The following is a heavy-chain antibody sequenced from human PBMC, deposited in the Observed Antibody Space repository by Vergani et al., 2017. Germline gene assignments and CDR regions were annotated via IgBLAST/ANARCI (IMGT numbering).Heavy chain of an antibody. D-gene: IGHD3-22*01. CDR2: ISSSSSYI. CDR1: GFTFSSYS. V-gene: IGHV3-21*01. J-gene: IGHJ4*02. CDR3: ARDPPGTYYYDSSQRGGY. Sequence: EVQLVESGGGLVKPGGSLRLSCAASGFTFSSYSMNWVRQAPGKGLEWVSSISSSSSYIYYADSVKGRFTISRDNAKNSLYLQMNSLRAEDTAVYYCARDPPGTYYYDSSQRGGYWGQGTLVTVSS.